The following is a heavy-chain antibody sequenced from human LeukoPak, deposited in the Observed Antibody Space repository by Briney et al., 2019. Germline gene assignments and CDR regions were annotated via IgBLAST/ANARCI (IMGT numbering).Heavy chain of an antibody. CDR2: ISRDGGAA. Sequence: GGSLRLSCAASGFTFNNYAMTWVRQAPGKGLEWVSLISRDGGAANYADSVQGRFTISRDNSKNTVSLRVDSLRAEDTAVYYCAKSADLFYFDHWGQGTLVTVSS. D-gene: IGHD2-2*01. V-gene: IGHV3-23*01. CDR3: AKSADLFYFDH. CDR1: GFTFNNYA. J-gene: IGHJ4*02.